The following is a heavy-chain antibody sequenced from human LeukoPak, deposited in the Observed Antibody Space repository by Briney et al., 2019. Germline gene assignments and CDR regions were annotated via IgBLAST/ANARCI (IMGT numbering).Heavy chain of an antibody. V-gene: IGHV4-59*01. CDR1: GGSISSYY. Sequence: PSETLSLTCTVSGGSISSYYWSWIRQPPGKGLEWIGYIYYSGSTNYNSSLKSRVTISVETSKNQFSLKLSSVTAADTAVYYCARVTGYMIEDYFDYWGQGTLVTVSS. D-gene: IGHD3-22*01. CDR2: IYYSGST. J-gene: IGHJ4*02. CDR3: ARVTGYMIEDYFDY.